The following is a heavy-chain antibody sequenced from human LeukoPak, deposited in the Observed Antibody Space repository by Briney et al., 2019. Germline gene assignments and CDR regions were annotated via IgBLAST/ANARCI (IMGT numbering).Heavy chain of an antibody. Sequence: ASVKVSCKASGYTFTSYYMHWVRQAPGQGLEWMGIINPSGGSTSYAQKFQGRVTMTRDTSTSTVYMELSSLRSEDTAVYYCAREYSGSYYGSYFDYWGQGTLVAVSS. V-gene: IGHV1-46*01. CDR1: GYTFTSYY. CDR2: INPSGGST. CDR3: AREYSGSYYGSYFDY. D-gene: IGHD1-26*01. J-gene: IGHJ4*02.